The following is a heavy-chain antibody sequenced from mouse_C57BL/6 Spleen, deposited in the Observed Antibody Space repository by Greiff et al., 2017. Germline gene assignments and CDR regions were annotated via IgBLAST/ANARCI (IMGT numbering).Heavy chain of an antibody. Sequence: QVQLKQPGAELVKPGASVKLSCKASGYTFTSYWMHWVKQRPGQGLEWIGMIHPNSGSTNYNEKFKSKATLTVDKSSSTAYMQLSSLTSEDSAVYYCARLDYYGSSYYFDYWGQGTTRTVSS. CDR3: ARLDYYGSSYYFDY. D-gene: IGHD1-1*01. V-gene: IGHV1-64*01. CDR2: IHPNSGST. CDR1: GYTFTSYW. J-gene: IGHJ2*01.